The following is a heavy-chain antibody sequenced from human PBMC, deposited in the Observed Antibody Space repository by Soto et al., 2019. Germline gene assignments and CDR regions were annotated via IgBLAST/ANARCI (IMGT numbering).Heavy chain of an antibody. Sequence: QVQLQESGPGLVKPSQTLSLTCTVSGASISSVGYYWSWIRQHPGKGLEWIGYIYYSGSSYYNASLKRRVTISVATYENQFSLKLSSVTAADMAVYYCARAGLGTVTSYPDYWGQGTLVTVSS. CDR3: ARAGLGTVTSYPDY. V-gene: IGHV4-31*03. J-gene: IGHJ4*02. CDR1: GASISSVGYY. CDR2: IYYSGSS. D-gene: IGHD4-17*01.